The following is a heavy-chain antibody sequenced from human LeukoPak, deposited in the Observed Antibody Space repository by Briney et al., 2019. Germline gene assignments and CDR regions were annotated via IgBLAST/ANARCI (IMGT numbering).Heavy chain of an antibody. Sequence: PSETLSLTCTVSGGSISSGDYYWSWIRQPPGKGLEWIGYIYYSGSTYYNPSLKSRVTISVDTSKNQFSLKLSSVTAADTAVYYCARTSYSSGWYPDHWGQATLVTVSS. CDR1: GGSISSGDYY. J-gene: IGHJ5*02. CDR2: IYYSGST. D-gene: IGHD6-19*01. CDR3: ARTSYSSGWYPDH. V-gene: IGHV4-30-4*08.